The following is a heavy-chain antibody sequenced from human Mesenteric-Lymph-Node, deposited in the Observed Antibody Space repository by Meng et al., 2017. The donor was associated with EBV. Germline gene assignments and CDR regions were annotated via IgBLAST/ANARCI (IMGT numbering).Heavy chain of an antibody. CDR3: ARGGVDTGTGIDF. CDR2: IYYSGST. V-gene: IGHV4-59*01. CDR1: SGSLTSYY. D-gene: IGHD1-7*01. Sequence: QVQLQESGPGLVRPSETLSLTCIVSSGSLTSYYWSWIRQPPGKGLEWIGYIYYSGSTNYNPSLKSRLTISVDTSKNQFSLTLTSVNAADTAVYYCARGGVDTGTGIDFWGQGTLVTVSS. J-gene: IGHJ4*02.